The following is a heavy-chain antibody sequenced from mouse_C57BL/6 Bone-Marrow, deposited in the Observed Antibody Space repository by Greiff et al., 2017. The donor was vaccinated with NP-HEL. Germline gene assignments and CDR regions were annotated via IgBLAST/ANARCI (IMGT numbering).Heavy chain of an antibody. CDR3: TTILFDY. J-gene: IGHJ2*01. CDR1: GFNIKDDY. Sequence: LVESGAELVRPGASVKLSCTASGFNIKDDYMHWVKQRPEQGLEWIGWIDPENGDTEYASKFQGKATITADTSSNTAYLQLSSLTSEDTAVYYCTTILFDYWGQGTTLTVSS. CDR2: IDPENGDT. V-gene: IGHV14-4*01.